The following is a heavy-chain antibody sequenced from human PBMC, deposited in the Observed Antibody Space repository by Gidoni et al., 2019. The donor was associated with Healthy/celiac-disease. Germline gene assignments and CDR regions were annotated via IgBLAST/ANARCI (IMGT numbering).Heavy chain of an antibody. D-gene: IGHD5-12*01. Sequence: EVQLVQSGAEVQKPGESLKISCQGSGYSFTSYWIGWVRQMPGKGLEWMGIIDPGDSDTRYSPSFQGQVTISADKSISTAYLQWSSLKASDTAMYYCARLFGLQLGVGAFDIWGQGTMVTVSS. J-gene: IGHJ3*02. V-gene: IGHV5-51*01. CDR1: GYSFTSYW. CDR3: ARLFGLQLGVGAFDI. CDR2: IDPGDSDT.